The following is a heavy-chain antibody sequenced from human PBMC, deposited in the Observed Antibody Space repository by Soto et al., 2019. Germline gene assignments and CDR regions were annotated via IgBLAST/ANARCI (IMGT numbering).Heavy chain of an antibody. CDR3: ARGDGIQLGSLAGRYYYHKMDV. D-gene: IGHD1-1*01. Sequence: QVQLRESGPGLVKSSETLSLTCTVSGGSISTYYWSWVRQPPGKGREWIGYSYYSGTATYNPSLRSRVTISVDTPTNQFSLRLSSVTAADTAVYYCARGDGIQLGSLAGRYYYHKMDVWGQGTTVTVYS. CDR1: GGSISTYY. J-gene: IGHJ6*02. V-gene: IGHV4-59*01. CDR2: SYYSGTA.